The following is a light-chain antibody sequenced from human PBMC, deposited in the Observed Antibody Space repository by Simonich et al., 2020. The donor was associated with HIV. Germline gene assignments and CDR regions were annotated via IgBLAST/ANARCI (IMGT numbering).Light chain of an antibody. V-gene: IGKV1-13*02. J-gene: IGKJ5*01. CDR1: QGISSA. Sequence: AIQLTQSPSSLSASVGDKVTITCRAGQGISSALSGYQQKPGKAPKLLIYDASGLESGVPSRFSSSGSGTDFTLTISRLQPEDFATYYCQQFNSYPQTFGQGTRLEIK. CDR2: DAS. CDR3: QQFNSYPQT.